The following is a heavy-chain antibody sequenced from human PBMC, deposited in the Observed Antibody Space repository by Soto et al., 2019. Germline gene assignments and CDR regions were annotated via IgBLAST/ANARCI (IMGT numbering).Heavy chain of an antibody. CDR2: ISHDGSEK. V-gene: IGHV3-30*18. D-gene: IGHD3-3*01. Sequence: QVQLVEPGGGVVQPGDSLRLSCAASGFMFSGYGMHWIRQAPGKGLEWVAVISHDGSEKYYGDSVKGRCTVSRDNSNNTLFLQIDSLRAEDTAVYYCAKLVGGVKAIGAPGDWLDPWGQGTLVTVSS. CDR3: AKLVGGVKAIGAPGDWLDP. J-gene: IGHJ5*02. CDR1: GFMFSGYG.